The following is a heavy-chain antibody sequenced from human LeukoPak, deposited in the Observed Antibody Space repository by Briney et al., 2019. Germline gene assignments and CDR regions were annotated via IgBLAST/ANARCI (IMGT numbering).Heavy chain of an antibody. Sequence: GESLKISCQASGYSFTSYWIGWVRQMPGKGLEWMGIIYPGDSDTRYSPSFQGQVTISADKSIGAAYLQWTSLKASDTAMYYCARDYGDISFDYWGQGTLVTVSS. D-gene: IGHD4-17*01. CDR2: IYPGDSDT. V-gene: IGHV5-51*01. CDR1: GYSFTSYW. CDR3: ARDYGDISFDY. J-gene: IGHJ4*02.